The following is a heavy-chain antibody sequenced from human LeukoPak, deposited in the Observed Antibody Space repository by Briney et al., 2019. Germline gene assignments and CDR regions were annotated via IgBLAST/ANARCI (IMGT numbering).Heavy chain of an antibody. CDR2: ISYDGRNK. CDR3: AKDSSRYFDWLSFTDFGLDY. CDR1: GFTFSNYG. D-gene: IGHD3-9*01. J-gene: IGHJ4*02. V-gene: IGHV3-30*18. Sequence: PGRSLRLSCAASGFTFSNYGMRWVRQAPGKGLEWVAVISYDGRNKYYAGSVKDRFTISRDNSKNTLYLQMNSLRADDAALYYCAKDSSRYFDWLSFTDFGLDYWGQGTLVTVSS.